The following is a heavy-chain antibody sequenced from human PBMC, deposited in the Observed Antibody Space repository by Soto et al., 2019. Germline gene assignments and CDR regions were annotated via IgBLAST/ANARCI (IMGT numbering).Heavy chain of an antibody. CDR1: GGSISSGGYY. CDR3: ARVYGDYAFDY. D-gene: IGHD4-17*01. CDR2: IYYSGST. Sequence: QVQLQESGPGLVKPSQTLSLTCTVSGGSISSGGYYWSWIRQHPGKGLEWIGYIYYSGSTYYNPCLNSRVTISVDTSKKQFSLKLSSVTAADTAVYYCARVYGDYAFDYWGQGTLVTVSS. V-gene: IGHV4-31*03. J-gene: IGHJ4*02.